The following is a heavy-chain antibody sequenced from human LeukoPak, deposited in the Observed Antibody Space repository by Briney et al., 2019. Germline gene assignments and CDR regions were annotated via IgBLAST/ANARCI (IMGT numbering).Heavy chain of an antibody. CDR1: GFTFSSYD. Sequence: GGSLRLSCAASGFTFSSYDMHWVRQATGKGLEWVSAIGTAGDTYYPGSVKGRFTTSRENAKNSLYLQMNSLRAGDTAVYYCARARKESNYDILTGYFNIYYFDYWGQGTLVTVSS. CDR3: ARARKESNYDILTGYFNIYYFDY. V-gene: IGHV3-13*01. CDR2: IGTAGDT. D-gene: IGHD3-9*01. J-gene: IGHJ4*02.